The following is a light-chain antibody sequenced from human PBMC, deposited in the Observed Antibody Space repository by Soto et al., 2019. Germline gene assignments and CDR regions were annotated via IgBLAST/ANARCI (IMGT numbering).Light chain of an antibody. V-gene: IGKV3-20*01. Sequence: ENVLTQSPGTLSLSPGERATLSCRASQSVRSSYLAWYQQRPGHAPRLLIYGASTRATDIPDRFSGIGSGTDFTLTFSSLEPEDFAMFYCQQYGSSPYTFGQGTKLEI. CDR2: GAS. J-gene: IGKJ2*01. CDR1: QSVRSSY. CDR3: QQYGSSPYT.